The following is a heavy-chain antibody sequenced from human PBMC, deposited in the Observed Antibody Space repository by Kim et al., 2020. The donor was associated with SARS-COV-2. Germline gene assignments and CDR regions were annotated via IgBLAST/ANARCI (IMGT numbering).Heavy chain of an antibody. CDR1: GGTFSSYA. Sequence: SVKVSCKASGGTFSSYAISWVRQAPGQGLEWMGGIIPIFGTANYAQKFQGRVTITADESTSTAYMELSSLRSEDTAVYYCAREMRWFGELLYHVSPHAFDIWGQGTMVTVSS. V-gene: IGHV1-69*13. J-gene: IGHJ3*02. CDR2: IIPIFGTA. D-gene: IGHD3-10*01. CDR3: AREMRWFGELLYHVSPHAFDI.